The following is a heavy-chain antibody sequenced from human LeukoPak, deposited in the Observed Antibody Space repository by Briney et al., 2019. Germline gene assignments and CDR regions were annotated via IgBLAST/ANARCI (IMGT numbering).Heavy chain of an antibody. J-gene: IGHJ4*02. Sequence: ASVKVSCKASGYTFTGYYMHWVRQAPGQGLEWMGWINPNSGGTDYAQKFQGRVTMTRDTSISTAYMELSRLRSEDTAVYYCAATIERITMVRGVPPDYWGQGTLVTVSS. V-gene: IGHV1-2*02. CDR3: AATIERITMVRGVPPDY. D-gene: IGHD3-10*01. CDR1: GYTFTGYY. CDR2: INPNSGGT.